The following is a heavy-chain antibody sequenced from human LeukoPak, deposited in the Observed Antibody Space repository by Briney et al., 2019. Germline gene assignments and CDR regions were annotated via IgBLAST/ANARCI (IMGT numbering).Heavy chain of an antibody. CDR2: IKSDESST. J-gene: IGHJ4*02. CDR1: GFTFSSYW. Sequence: PGGSLRLSCAASGFTFSSYWMHWVRQAPGKGLVWVSRIKSDESSTTYADSVKGRFTTSRDNAKNTLYLQMNSLRAEDTAMYYCARDAAAYCSGGSCYPRYWGQGTLVTVSS. CDR3: ARDAAAYCSGGSCYPRY. V-gene: IGHV3-74*01. D-gene: IGHD2-15*01.